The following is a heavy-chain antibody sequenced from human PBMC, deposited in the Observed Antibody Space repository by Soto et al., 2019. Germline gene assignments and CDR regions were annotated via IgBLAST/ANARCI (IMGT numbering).Heavy chain of an antibody. D-gene: IGHD1-26*01. CDR1: GFSVSSNY. CDR3: ARGAAVGATSYYFDY. J-gene: IGHJ4*02. CDR2: IYSGGST. V-gene: IGHV3-53*01. Sequence: GPLRLSCAASGFSVSSNYMTWVRQAPGKGLEWVSVIYSGGSTYYADSVKGRFTISRDISQNTVYLQMNRLRVEDTAVYYCARGAAVGATSYYFDYWGQGTQVTVSS.